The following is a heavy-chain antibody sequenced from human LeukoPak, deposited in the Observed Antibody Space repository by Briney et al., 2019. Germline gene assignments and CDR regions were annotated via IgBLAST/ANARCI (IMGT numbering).Heavy chain of an antibody. J-gene: IGHJ5*02. Sequence: GGSLRLSCSVFGFSFSSYWTSWVRQAPGKGLEWVASINEDGSQKQYVDSVKGRFTISRDNAKNSLYLQVNSLRAEDTAVYYCATGRSMPTWGQGTLVTVSS. D-gene: IGHD2-2*01. V-gene: IGHV3-7*01. CDR3: ATGRSMPT. CDR2: INEDGSQK. CDR1: GFSFSSYW.